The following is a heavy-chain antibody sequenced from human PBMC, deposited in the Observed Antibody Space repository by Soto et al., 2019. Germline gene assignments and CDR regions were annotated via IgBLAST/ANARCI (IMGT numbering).Heavy chain of an antibody. CDR2: INHSGST. CDR3: ARAAPGLWFGDYYYGMDV. Sequence: PSETLSLTCAVYGGSFSGYYWSWIRQPPGKGLEWIGEINHSGSTNYNPSLKSRVTISVDTSKNQFSLKLSSVTAADTAVYYCARAAPGLWFGDYYYGMDVWGQGTTVS. V-gene: IGHV4-34*01. J-gene: IGHJ6*02. CDR1: GGSFSGYY. D-gene: IGHD3-10*01.